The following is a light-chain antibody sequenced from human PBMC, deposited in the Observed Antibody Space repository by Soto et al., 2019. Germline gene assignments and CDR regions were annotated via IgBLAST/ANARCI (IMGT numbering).Light chain of an antibody. V-gene: IGKV3-20*01. CDR3: QQYGSSPLT. Sequence: EIVLTQSPGTLSLSPGERATLSCRASQSVKSSYLAWYQQKAGQPPRLLIYVASTRATGIPDRFIGSGSGTDCNITISSMEPEDFAVFYCQQYGSSPLTFGGGTKVEIK. J-gene: IGKJ4*01. CDR2: VAS. CDR1: QSVKSSY.